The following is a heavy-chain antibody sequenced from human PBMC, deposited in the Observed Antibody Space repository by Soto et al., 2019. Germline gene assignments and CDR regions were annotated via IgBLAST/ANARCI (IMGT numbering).Heavy chain of an antibody. V-gene: IGHV1-18*01. CDR1: GYTFPTST. Sequence: QLQLVQYGAEAKKPGASVKVSCKASGYTFPTSTISWVRQAPGQGLEWMGWIKAYSGNTNYAQKLQGRVTMTTDTSTNTAYMELRSLTTDDTAIYYCAIADYGDDDYWGQGTLVTVSS. J-gene: IGHJ4*02. D-gene: IGHD4-17*01. CDR2: IKAYSGNT. CDR3: AIADYGDDDY.